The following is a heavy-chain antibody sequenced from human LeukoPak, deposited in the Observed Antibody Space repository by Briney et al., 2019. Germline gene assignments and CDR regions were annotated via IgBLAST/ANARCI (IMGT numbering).Heavy chain of an antibody. Sequence: GGSLRLSCAASGFTFSSYSMNWVRQAPGKGLEWVSSISSSSSYIYYADSVKGRFTISRDNAKNSLYLQMNSLRAEDTAVYYCAREEANYYDSSGYPLDYWGQGTLVTVSS. V-gene: IGHV3-21*01. D-gene: IGHD3-22*01. CDR1: GFTFSSYS. CDR3: AREEANYYDSSGYPLDY. CDR2: ISSSSSYI. J-gene: IGHJ4*02.